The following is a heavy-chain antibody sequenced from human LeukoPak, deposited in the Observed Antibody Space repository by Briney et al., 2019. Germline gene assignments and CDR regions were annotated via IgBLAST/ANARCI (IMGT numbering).Heavy chain of an antibody. J-gene: IGHJ4*02. CDR1: GGTFSTFG. D-gene: IGHD2/OR15-2a*01. CDR3: ARLNIAYS. V-gene: IGHV1-69*06. CDR2: IIPMSGTV. Sequence: SVKLSCKASGGTFSTFGISWVRQAPGQGLEWMGGIIPMSGTVNNAQKFHGRVTITADKSTGTAYMELSSLRSDDTAVYYCARLNIAYSWGQGTLVTVSS.